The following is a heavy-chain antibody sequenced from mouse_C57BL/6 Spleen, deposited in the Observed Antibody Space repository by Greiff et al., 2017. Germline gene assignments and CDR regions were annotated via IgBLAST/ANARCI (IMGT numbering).Heavy chain of an antibody. CDR1: GYAFTNYL. CDR2: ISHGSGGT. Sequence: QVQLKESGAELVRPGTSVKVSCKASGYAFTNYLIEWVKQRPGQGLEWIGVISHGSGGTNSNETFNGKATLTADKSTSTAYMQLSSLTSEASAVYFSARSSRDFDYWGQGTTLTVSS. V-gene: IGHV1-54*01. CDR3: ARSSRDFDY. D-gene: IGHD1-1*01. J-gene: IGHJ2*01.